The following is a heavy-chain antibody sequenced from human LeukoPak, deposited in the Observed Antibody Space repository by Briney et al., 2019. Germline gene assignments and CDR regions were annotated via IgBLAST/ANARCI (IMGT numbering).Heavy chain of an antibody. D-gene: IGHD3-10*01. CDR2: ISSSSSYI. Sequence: GGSLRLSCAASGFTFSSYSMNWVRQAPGKGLEWVSSISSSSSYIYYGDSVKGRFTISRDNAKNSLYLQMNSLRAEDTAVYYCARAWSGSYYSGFDYWGQGILVTVSS. J-gene: IGHJ4*02. V-gene: IGHV3-21*01. CDR3: ARAWSGSYYSGFDY. CDR1: GFTFSSYS.